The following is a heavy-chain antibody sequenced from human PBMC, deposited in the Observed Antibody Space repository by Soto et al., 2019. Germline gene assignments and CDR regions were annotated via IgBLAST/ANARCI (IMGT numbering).Heavy chain of an antibody. CDR3: ARGGGGISKIFDF. D-gene: IGHD3-22*01. Sequence: VQLVESGGGLVQPGGSLRISCAASGFTVSSNYMSWVRQAPGKGLEWVSVIYSGGSTYYADSVKGRFTISRDNSKNTLYLQMNSLRAEDTAVYYCARGGGGISKIFDFWGQGALVTVSS. CDR1: GFTVSSNY. V-gene: IGHV3-66*01. CDR2: IYSGGST. J-gene: IGHJ4*02.